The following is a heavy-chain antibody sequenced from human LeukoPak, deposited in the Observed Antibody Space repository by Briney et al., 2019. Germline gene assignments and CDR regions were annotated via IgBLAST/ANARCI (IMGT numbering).Heavy chain of an antibody. CDR2: INPNSGGT. CDR3: ARSNYYGSGSYFNYYGMDV. V-gene: IGHV1-2*02. J-gene: IGHJ6*02. Sequence: ASVKVSCKASGYTFTGYYMHWVRQAPGQGLEWMGWINPNSGGTNYAQKFQGRVTITADKSTSTAYMELSSLRSEDTAVYYCARSNYYGSGSYFNYYGMDVWGQGTTVTVSS. D-gene: IGHD3-10*01. CDR1: GYTFTGYY.